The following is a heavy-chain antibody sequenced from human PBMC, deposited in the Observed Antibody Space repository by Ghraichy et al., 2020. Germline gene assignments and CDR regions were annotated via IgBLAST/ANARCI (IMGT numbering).Heavy chain of an antibody. D-gene: IGHD1-26*01. V-gene: IGHV3-23*01. CDR3: AKVIGTHFVGPFDF. CDR1: GFPFATYT. Sequence: GGSLRLSCAASGFPFATYTMSWVRHSPGQGLQWVASIAPTYAIYFADSVQGRAVIARDNSRDILSLRLNNLRVEDTAVYYCAKVIGTHFVGPFDFWGQGTTITVTS. J-gene: IGHJ3*01. CDR2: IAPTYAI.